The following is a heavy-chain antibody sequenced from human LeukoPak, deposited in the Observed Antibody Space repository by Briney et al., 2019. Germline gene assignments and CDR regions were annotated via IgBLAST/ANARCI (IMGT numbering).Heavy chain of an antibody. CDR3: ARGVPAAVTNYFDY. J-gene: IGHJ4*02. D-gene: IGHD2-2*01. Sequence: SETLSLTCTVSGGSISSSSYYWGWIRQPPGKGLEWIGSIYYSGSTYYNPSLKSRVTISVDTSKNQFSLKLSSVTAADTAVYYCARGVPAAVTNYFDYWGQGTLVTVSS. CDR2: IYYSGST. CDR1: GGSISSSSYY. V-gene: IGHV4-39*07.